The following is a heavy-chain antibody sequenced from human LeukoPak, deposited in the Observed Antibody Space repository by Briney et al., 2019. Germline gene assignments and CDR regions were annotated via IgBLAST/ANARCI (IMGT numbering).Heavy chain of an antibody. CDR2: ISSNGGDT. CDR1: GLTFSSFP. V-gene: IGHV3-64*01. Sequence: PGGSLRHSCAVSGLTFSSFPMHWVRQAPGKGLECVSSISSNGGDTYYANSVKGRFTISRDNSKNTLYLQMGSLRAEDTAVYYCARRRGGWYFDYWGQGTLVTVSS. CDR3: ARRRGGWYFDY. D-gene: IGHD6-19*01. J-gene: IGHJ4*02.